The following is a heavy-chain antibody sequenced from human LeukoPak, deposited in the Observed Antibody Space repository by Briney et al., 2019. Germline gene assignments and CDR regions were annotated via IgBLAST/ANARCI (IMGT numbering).Heavy chain of an antibody. Sequence: SETLSLTCTVSGGSISSSSYYWGWIRQPPGKGLEWIGSIYYSGSTYYNPSLKSRFTISVDTSKNQFSLKLSSATAADTAVYYRARKGLAYCDILTGYYTEPRPIDSWGQGNLVTVSS. CDR3: ARKGLAYCDILTGYYTEPRPIDS. J-gene: IGHJ4*02. CDR2: IYYSGST. D-gene: IGHD3-9*01. V-gene: IGHV4-39*01. CDR1: GGSISSSSYY.